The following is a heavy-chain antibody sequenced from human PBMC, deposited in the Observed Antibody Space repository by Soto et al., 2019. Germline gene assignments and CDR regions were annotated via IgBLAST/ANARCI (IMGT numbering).Heavy chain of an antibody. CDR2: INAHSGGT. Sequence: ASVKVSCKASGFSFTGYYIHWLRQAPGQGLEWMGWINAHSGGTEYAQKFQGRVTLTRDTSIATAYLTLTSLTSDDTAVYYCARFEYDFWSGYYRYWGQGTLVTVSS. D-gene: IGHD3-3*01. CDR3: ARFEYDFWSGYYRY. V-gene: IGHV1-2*02. CDR1: GFSFTGYY. J-gene: IGHJ4*02.